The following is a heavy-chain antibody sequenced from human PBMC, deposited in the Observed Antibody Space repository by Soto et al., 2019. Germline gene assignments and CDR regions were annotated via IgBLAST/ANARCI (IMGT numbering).Heavy chain of an antibody. J-gene: IGHJ5*02. CDR3: ARGRWGVVFWSGLCWFDP. Sequence: PSETLSLACAVYGGSFGCYYWMWIRQPPGKGLEWIGEINHSGSTNYNPSLKSRVTISVDTSKNQFSLKLSSVTAADTAVYYCARGRWGVVFWSGLCWFDPWGQGTLVTVSS. CDR1: GGSFGCYY. CDR2: INHSGST. D-gene: IGHD3-3*01. V-gene: IGHV4-34*01.